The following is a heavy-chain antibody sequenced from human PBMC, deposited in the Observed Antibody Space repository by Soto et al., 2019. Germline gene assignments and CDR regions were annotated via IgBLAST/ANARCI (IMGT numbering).Heavy chain of an antibody. D-gene: IGHD2-15*01. Sequence: NPGGSMRLSCAASGFTFSSYSMNWVRQAPGKGLEWVSSVSSSSIYIYYADSVEGRFTISRDNAKNSLYLQMNSLRAEDTAVYFCARECSGGTCFSYWGQGTLVTVSS. J-gene: IGHJ4*02. CDR3: ARECSGGTCFSY. CDR1: GFTFSSYS. CDR2: VSSSSIYI. V-gene: IGHV3-21*01.